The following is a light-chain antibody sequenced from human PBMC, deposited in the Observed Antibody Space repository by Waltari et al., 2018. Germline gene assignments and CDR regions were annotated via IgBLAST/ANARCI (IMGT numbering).Light chain of an antibody. CDR2: KAS. Sequence: DIQMTQSPSTLSASVGDRVTITCRASQSISSWLAWYQQKPGKAPKLLIYKASSLESGVPSRFSGSGSGTEFTLTISSLQPDDFATYCCQKYNSYSRTFGQGTKVEIK. CDR1: QSISSW. CDR3: QKYNSYSRT. J-gene: IGKJ1*01. V-gene: IGKV1-5*03.